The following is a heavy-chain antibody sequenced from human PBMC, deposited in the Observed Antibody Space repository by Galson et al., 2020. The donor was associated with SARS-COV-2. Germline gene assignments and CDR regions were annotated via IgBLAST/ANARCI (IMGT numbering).Heavy chain of an antibody. CDR2: IKSKTDGGTT. Sequence: TGGSLRLSCAASGFTFSNAWMSWVRQAPGKGLEWVGHIKSKTDGGTTDHAAPVKGRFTISRDDSKNTLYLQMNNLKTEDTGVYYCTKFSYDSSGYKGFDYWGQGTLVTVSS. CDR3: TKFSYDSSGYKGFDY. CDR1: GFTFSNAW. J-gene: IGHJ4*02. V-gene: IGHV3-15*01. D-gene: IGHD3-22*01.